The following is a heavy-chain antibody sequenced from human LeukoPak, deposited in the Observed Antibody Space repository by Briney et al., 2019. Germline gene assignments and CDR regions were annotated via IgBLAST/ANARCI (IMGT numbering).Heavy chain of an antibody. Sequence: GGSLRLSCAASGFTFSSYAMSWVRQAPGKGLEWVSAISGSGGSTYYADSVKGRFTISRDNSKNTLYLQMNSLRAEDAAVYYCAKNGIFGVVINRNAFDIWGQGTMVTVSS. CDR3: AKNGIFGVVINRNAFDI. D-gene: IGHD3-3*01. CDR2: ISGSGGST. J-gene: IGHJ3*02. CDR1: GFTFSSYA. V-gene: IGHV3-23*01.